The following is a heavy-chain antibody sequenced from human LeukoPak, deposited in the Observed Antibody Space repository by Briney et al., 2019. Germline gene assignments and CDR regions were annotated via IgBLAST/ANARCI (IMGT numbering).Heavy chain of an antibody. Sequence: GGSLRLSCAASGFTFSNYWMHWVRQAPGKGLVWVSRINSDGSGTTYADSVKGRFTISRDNSKNTLYLQMNSLRAEDTAVYYCAKIPRWEQHAFDIWGQGTMVTVSS. CDR1: GFTFSNYW. CDR3: AKIPRWEQHAFDI. CDR2: INSDGSGT. D-gene: IGHD1-26*01. V-gene: IGHV3-74*01. J-gene: IGHJ3*02.